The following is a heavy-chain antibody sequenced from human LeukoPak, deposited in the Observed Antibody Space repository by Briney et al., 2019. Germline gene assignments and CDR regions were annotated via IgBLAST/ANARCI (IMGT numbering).Heavy chain of an antibody. Sequence: SETLSLTCSVSGGSISNADYYWGWIRQAPGKGLEWIGSIFYGGSNHYNPSLKSRAAISVDTSKTQFSLKLTSVTAADAAMYYCARQLPTAAADTRGYFDYWGQGAVVTVSS. J-gene: IGHJ4*01. CDR2: IFYGGSN. CDR3: ARQLPTAAADTRGYFDY. V-gene: IGHV4-39*01. D-gene: IGHD6-25*01. CDR1: GGSISNADYY.